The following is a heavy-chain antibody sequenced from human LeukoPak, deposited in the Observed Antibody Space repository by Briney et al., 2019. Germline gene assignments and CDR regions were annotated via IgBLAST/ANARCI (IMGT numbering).Heavy chain of an antibody. J-gene: IGHJ4*02. Sequence: GGSLRLSCAASGFTFSSYAMHWVRQAPGKGLEWVAVISYDGSNKYCADSVKGRFTISRDNSKNTLYLQMNSLRAEDTAVYYCARDEGTGGLDYWGQGTLVTVSS. CDR2: ISYDGSNK. D-gene: IGHD1-1*01. CDR3: ARDEGTGGLDY. CDR1: GFTFSSYA. V-gene: IGHV3-30-3*01.